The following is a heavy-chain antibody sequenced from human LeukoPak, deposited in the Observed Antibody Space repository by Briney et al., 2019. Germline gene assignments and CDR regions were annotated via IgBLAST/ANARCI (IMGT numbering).Heavy chain of an antibody. CDR1: GFTFSACT. V-gene: IGHV3-21*01. Sequence: GGSLRLSCSASGFTFSACTMNWVRQAPGKGLEWVSSITTTSTFYADSVKGRFTISRDNAKNSLYLQMDSLRADDTGVYYCARDSVEAAVSDYWGQGTLVTVSS. CDR3: ARDSVEAAVSDY. D-gene: IGHD6-13*01. CDR2: ITTTSTF. J-gene: IGHJ4*02.